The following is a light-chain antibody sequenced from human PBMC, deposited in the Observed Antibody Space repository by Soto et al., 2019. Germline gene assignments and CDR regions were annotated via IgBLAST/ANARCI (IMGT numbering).Light chain of an antibody. J-gene: IGLJ3*02. CDR3: AAWEDSLNGWV. CDR1: SSNIGSNT. Sequence: QSVLTQPPSASGTPGQRVTISCSGGSSNIGSNTVNWYQQLPGTAPKLLIYSDNQRHSGVPDRFSGSKSGTSASLAISGLQSEDEAEYYCAAWEDSLNGWVFGGGTKLTVL. CDR2: SDN. V-gene: IGLV1-44*01.